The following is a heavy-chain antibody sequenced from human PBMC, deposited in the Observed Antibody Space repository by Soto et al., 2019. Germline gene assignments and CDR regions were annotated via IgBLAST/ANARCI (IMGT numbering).Heavy chain of an antibody. D-gene: IGHD3-3*01. Sequence: ASVKVSCKASGYTFTSYYMHWVRQAPGQGPEWMGIINPSGGSTSYAQKFQGRVTMTRDTSTSTVYMELSRLRSEDTAVYYCASNSYYDFWSGYRGQYYYYGMDVWGQGTTVTVSS. V-gene: IGHV1-46*01. CDR1: GYTFTSYY. CDR2: INPSGGST. CDR3: ASNSYYDFWSGYRGQYYYYGMDV. J-gene: IGHJ6*02.